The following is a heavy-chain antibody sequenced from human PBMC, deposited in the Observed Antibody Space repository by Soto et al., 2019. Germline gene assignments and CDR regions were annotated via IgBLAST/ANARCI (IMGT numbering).Heavy chain of an antibody. CDR3: ARGLNGYLHYFDY. CDR1: GYTFTSYA. CDR2: INAGNGNT. D-gene: IGHD5-18*01. J-gene: IGHJ4*02. V-gene: IGHV1-3*01. Sequence: ASVKVSCKASGYTFTSYAMHWVRQAPGQRLEWMGWINAGNGNTKYSQKFQGRVTITRDTSASTAYMELSSLRSEDTAVYYCARGLNGYLHYFDYWGQRTPVTSPQ.